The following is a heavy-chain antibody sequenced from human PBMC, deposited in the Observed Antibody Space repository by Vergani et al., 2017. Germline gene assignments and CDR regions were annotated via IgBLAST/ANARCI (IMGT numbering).Heavy chain of an antibody. CDR2: IYYIGST. D-gene: IGHD2-2*01. J-gene: IGHJ4*02. CDR3: ARAYCSSTSCLFDY. V-gene: IGHV4-59*01. CDR1: GGSISSYY. Sequence: QVQLQESGPGLVKPLETLSLTCTVPGGSISSYYWCWIRQPPGKGLEWIGYIYYIGSTNYNPSLKSRVTISVDTSKNQFPLKLSSVTAADTAVYYCARAYCSSTSCLFDYWGQGTLVTVSS.